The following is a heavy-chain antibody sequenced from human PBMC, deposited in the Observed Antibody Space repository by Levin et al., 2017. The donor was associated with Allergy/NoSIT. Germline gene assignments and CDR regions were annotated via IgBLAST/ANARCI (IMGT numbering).Heavy chain of an antibody. J-gene: IGHJ6*02. Sequence: KISCKASGGTFSSYAISWVRQAPGQGLEWMGGIIPIFGTANYAQKFQGRVTITADESTSTAYMELSSLRSEDTAVYYCARGPEQYQPGRYYYYGMDVWGQGTTVTVSS. D-gene: IGHD2-2*01. CDR1: GGTFSSYA. V-gene: IGHV1-69*01. CDR2: IIPIFGTA. CDR3: ARGPEQYQPGRYYYYGMDV.